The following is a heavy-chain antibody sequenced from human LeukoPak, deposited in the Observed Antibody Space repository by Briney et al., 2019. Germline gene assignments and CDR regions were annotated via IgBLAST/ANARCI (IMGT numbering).Heavy chain of an antibody. CDR3: TTAFFGCTSTSCYEAYYYYGMDV. CDR1: GFTFSNAW. V-gene: IGHV3-15*01. Sequence: GGSLRLSCAASVSGFTFSNAWMSWVRQGPGKGLEWVGRIKRKTDGGTTDYGAPVKGRFTFSRDDSKNTLYLQMNSLKAEDTAVYYCTTAFFGCTSTSCYEAYYYYGMDVWGKGTTVTVSS. CDR2: IKRKTDGGTT. D-gene: IGHD2-2*01. J-gene: IGHJ6*04.